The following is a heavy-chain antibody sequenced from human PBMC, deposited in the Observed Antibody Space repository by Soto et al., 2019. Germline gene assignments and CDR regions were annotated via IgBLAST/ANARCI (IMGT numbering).Heavy chain of an antibody. CDR3: AREAAFGPIDN. Sequence: QVQLVQSGAEVKKPGASVKLSCKASGYSFTSYYIDWVRQAPGQGLEWVGMINPSGGSTESAQKFQGRVPMTRDTSPSPVCPELSGLIFESSAVYFCAREAAFGPIDNWGQGTLVTVSS. J-gene: IGHJ4*02. CDR1: GYSFTSYY. V-gene: IGHV1-46*01. CDR2: INPSGGST. D-gene: IGHD3-3*02.